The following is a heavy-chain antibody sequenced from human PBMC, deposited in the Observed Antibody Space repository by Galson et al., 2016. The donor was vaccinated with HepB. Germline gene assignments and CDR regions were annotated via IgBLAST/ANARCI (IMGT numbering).Heavy chain of an antibody. CDR2: ISSGSRDI. J-gene: IGHJ4*02. CDR3: ARDRSNYDFWSGYMPDYYFDH. CDR1: GFTFSDFS. Sequence: SLRLSCAASGFTFSDFSMNWVRQAPGKGLEWVSSISSGSRDIYYADSVKGRFTISRDNAKNSLYLQMNSLRAEDTAVYYCARDRSNYDFWSGYMPDYYFDHWGQGTLVTVSS. V-gene: IGHV3-21*01. D-gene: IGHD3-3*01.